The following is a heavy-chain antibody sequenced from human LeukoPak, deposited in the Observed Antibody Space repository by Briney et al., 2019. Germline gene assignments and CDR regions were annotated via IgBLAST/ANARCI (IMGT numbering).Heavy chain of an antibody. D-gene: IGHD3-10*01. Sequence: PGGSLRLSCAASGFTFCSYAMHWVRQAPGKGLEWVAVISYDGSNKYYADSVKGRFTISRDNSRNTLYLQMNSLRAEDTAAYYCARDGAITMVRGARFDYWGQGTLVTVSS. CDR2: ISYDGSNK. CDR1: GFTFCSYA. CDR3: ARDGAITMVRGARFDY. V-gene: IGHV3-30-3*01. J-gene: IGHJ4*02.